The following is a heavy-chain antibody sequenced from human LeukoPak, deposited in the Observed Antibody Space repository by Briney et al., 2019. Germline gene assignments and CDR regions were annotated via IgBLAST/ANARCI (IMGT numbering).Heavy chain of an antibody. Sequence: GGSLRLSCAASGFTFSSYSMNWVRQAPGKGLEWVSSISSSSSYIYYADSVKGRFTISRDNAKNSLYLQMNSLRAEDTAVYYCARVAEWELVFDYWGQGTLVTVSS. D-gene: IGHD1-26*01. CDR3: ARVAEWELVFDY. V-gene: IGHV3-21*01. CDR2: ISSSSSYI. J-gene: IGHJ4*02. CDR1: GFTFSSYS.